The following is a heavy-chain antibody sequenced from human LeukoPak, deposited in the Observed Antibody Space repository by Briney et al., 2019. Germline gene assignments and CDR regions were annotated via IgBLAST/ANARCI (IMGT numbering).Heavy chain of an antibody. CDR1: GFTFSTYS. Sequence: PGGSPRLSCAASGFTFSTYSMNWVRQAPGKGLEWVSSISSSSSYIYYADSVKGRFTISRDNAKNSLYLQMNSLRAEDTAVYYCARVYSSSSGLNYWGQGTLVTVSS. J-gene: IGHJ4*02. D-gene: IGHD6-6*01. CDR3: ARVYSSSSGLNY. V-gene: IGHV3-21*01. CDR2: ISSSSSYI.